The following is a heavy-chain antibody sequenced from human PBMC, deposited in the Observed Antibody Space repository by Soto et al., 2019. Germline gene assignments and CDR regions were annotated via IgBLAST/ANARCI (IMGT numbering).Heavy chain of an antibody. CDR3: ARGTTVVTTDAFDI. CDR2: IYYSGST. J-gene: IGHJ3*02. V-gene: IGHV4-30-4*01. D-gene: IGHD4-17*01. Sequence: QVQLQESGPGLVKPSQTLSLTCTVSGGSISSGDYYWSWIRQPPGKGLEWIGYIYYSGSTYYNPSLKSRVTXXLXTXXNQFSLKLGSVTAADTAVYYCARGTTVVTTDAFDIWGQGTMVTVSS. CDR1: GGSISSGDYY.